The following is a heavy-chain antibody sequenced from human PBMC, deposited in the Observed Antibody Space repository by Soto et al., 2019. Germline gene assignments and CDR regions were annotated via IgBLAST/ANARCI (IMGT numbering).Heavy chain of an antibody. Sequence: ASVKVSCKASGYSFAGYFVHWVRQAPGQGLEWMGWINPNSGDTNYAQNFQGRVTMTRDTPISTAYMELTRLTSDDTAVYYCARDFVGVVMDYGMDVWGQGTTVTVSS. CDR2: INPNSGDT. J-gene: IGHJ6*02. CDR1: GYSFAGYF. D-gene: IGHD2-15*01. V-gene: IGHV1-2*02. CDR3: ARDFVGVVMDYGMDV.